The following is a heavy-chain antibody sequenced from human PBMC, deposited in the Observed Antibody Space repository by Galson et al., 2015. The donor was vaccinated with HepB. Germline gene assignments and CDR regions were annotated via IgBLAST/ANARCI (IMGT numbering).Heavy chain of an antibody. CDR3: ARGGYSYGSYFFDY. D-gene: IGHD5-18*01. CDR2: ISPSGDT. J-gene: IGHJ4*02. V-gene: IGHV3-13*04. Sequence: SLRLSCAASGFTFSMYDMHWVRQSLGKGLEWVSRISPSGDTYSPDSVKGRFTISREDGKNSLELQMSSLRVGDTAVYYCARGGYSYGSYFFDYWGQGTLVTVSS. CDR1: GFTFSMYD.